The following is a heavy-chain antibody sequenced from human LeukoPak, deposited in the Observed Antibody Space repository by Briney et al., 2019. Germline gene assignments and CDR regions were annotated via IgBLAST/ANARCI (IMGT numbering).Heavy chain of an antibody. V-gene: IGHV5-51*01. J-gene: IGHJ4*02. CDR3: ARRHQLLSLDY. D-gene: IGHD2-2*01. CDR2: IHSTDSHA. Sequence: GESLKISCQDSGFTLTNYWIGWVRQMPGKGLEWMGIIHSTDSHAKYSPSFQGQVTISADKSISTAYLQWSSLKASDTAMYYCARRHQLLSLDYWGQGTLVTVSS. CDR1: GFTLTNYW.